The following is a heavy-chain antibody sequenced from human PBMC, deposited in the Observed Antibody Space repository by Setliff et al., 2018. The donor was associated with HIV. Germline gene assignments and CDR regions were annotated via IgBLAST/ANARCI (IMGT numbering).Heavy chain of an antibody. Sequence: ASVKVSCKASGYNFIDYYLHWVRQAPGQGLEWMGNINPHTGVTKYAEKFQGRVTMTRDTSINTIYMELSRLRSDDTAVYYCARGLRDGFEEWFSTLDDGMDVWGQGTTVTVSS. CDR3: ARGLRDGFEEWFSTLDDGMDV. D-gene: IGHD3-3*01. CDR1: GYNFIDYY. CDR2: INPHTGVT. V-gene: IGHV1-2*02. J-gene: IGHJ6*02.